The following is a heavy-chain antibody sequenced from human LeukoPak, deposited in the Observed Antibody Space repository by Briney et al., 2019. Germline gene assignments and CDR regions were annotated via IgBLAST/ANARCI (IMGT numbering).Heavy chain of an antibody. V-gene: IGHV4-59*01. J-gene: IGHJ3*02. D-gene: IGHD6-6*01. CDR2: IYYSGST. CDR1: GGSISSYY. Sequence: SETLSLTCTVSGGSISSYYWSWIRQPPGKGLEWIGYIYYSGSTNYNLSLKSRVTISVDTSKNQFSLKLSSVTAADTAVYYCARMGSSLNAFDIWGQGTMVTVSS. CDR3: ARMGSSLNAFDI.